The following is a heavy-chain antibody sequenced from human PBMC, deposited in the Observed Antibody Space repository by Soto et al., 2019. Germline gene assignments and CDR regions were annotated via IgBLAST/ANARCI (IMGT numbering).Heavy chain of an antibody. CDR3: AIVPDR. Sequence: TSETLSLTCSVSGGSISSGDYYWTWIRQPPGRGLEWISYIHYSGTTHYNPSLKSRVTISLDTSKNQFSLKLSSVTAADTAVYYCAIVPDRWGQGTLVTVSS. CDR2: IHYSGTT. V-gene: IGHV4-30-4*01. J-gene: IGHJ5*02. D-gene: IGHD2-2*01. CDR1: GGSISSGDYY.